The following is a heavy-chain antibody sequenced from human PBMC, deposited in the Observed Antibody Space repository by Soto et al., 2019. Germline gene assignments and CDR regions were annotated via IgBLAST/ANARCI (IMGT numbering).Heavy chain of an antibody. CDR2: IRSKAYGGTT. CDR1: GFTFGDYA. Sequence: PGGSLRLSCTASGFTFGDYAMSWFRQAPGKGLEWVGFIRSKAYGGTTEYAASVKGRFTISRDDSKSIAYLQMNSLKTEDTAVYYCTRGREVMTTVTTYDYWGQGTLVTVSS. J-gene: IGHJ4*02. CDR3: TRGREVMTTVTTYDY. D-gene: IGHD4-17*01. V-gene: IGHV3-49*03.